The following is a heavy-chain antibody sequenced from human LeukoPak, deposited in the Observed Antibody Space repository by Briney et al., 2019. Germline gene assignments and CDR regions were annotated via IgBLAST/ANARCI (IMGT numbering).Heavy chain of an antibody. V-gene: IGHV4-59*01. CDR3: TRSTNWKFDY. Sequence: PSETLSLTCTVSGGSISTYYWSWIRQPPGKGLEWIGYIYHSGSTNYNPSLRSRVTMSVDTSKKQFSLKLSSVTAADTAFYYCTRSTNWKFDYWGQGTLVTVSS. CDR1: GGSISTYY. J-gene: IGHJ4*02. CDR2: IYHSGST. D-gene: IGHD1-20*01.